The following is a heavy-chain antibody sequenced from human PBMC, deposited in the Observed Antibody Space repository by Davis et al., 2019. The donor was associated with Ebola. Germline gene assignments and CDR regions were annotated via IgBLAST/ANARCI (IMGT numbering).Heavy chain of an antibody. D-gene: IGHD2-15*01. CDR3: AIPDCSGANCYSVYIKN. V-gene: IGHV3-33*01. CDR2: IWYDGSRK. Sequence: PGGSLRLSCAASGFNFRSYGMHWVRQAPDKGLEWVAVIWYDGSRKYYGDSVKGRFTISRDNSNNLLYLQMNGLRAEDTAVYYCAIPDCSGANCYSVYIKNWGQGTLVTVSS. CDR1: GFNFRSYG. J-gene: IGHJ4*02.